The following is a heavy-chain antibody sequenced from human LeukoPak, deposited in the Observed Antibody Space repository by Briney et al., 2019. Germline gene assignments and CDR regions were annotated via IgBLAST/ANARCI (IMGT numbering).Heavy chain of an antibody. CDR3: ARGIEGWSDY. CDR2: ISSSSGTI. J-gene: IGHJ4*02. CDR1: GFTFSSYS. D-gene: IGHD2-15*01. V-gene: IGHV3-48*04. Sequence: HPGGSLRLSCAASGFTFSSYSMNWVRQAPGKGLEWVSYISSSSGTIYYADSVKGRFTISRDNAKNSLYLQMNSLRAEDTAVYYCARGIEGWSDYWGQGTLVTVSS.